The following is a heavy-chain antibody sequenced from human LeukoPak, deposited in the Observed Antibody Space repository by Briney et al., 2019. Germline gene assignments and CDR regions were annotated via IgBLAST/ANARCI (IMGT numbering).Heavy chain of an antibody. CDR1: GFSFSAYP. D-gene: IGHD6-13*01. V-gene: IGHV3-23*01. J-gene: IGHJ6*03. CDR3: LTRSLAALSGNYYMDV. CDR2: ISASGDVT. Sequence: GGSLRLSCAASGFSFSAYPMGWVRQAPGKGPQWLSGISASGDVTFHADRVKGRFAISRDFSKNTLYLQMNSLRVEDTAVYYCLTRSLAALSGNYYMDVWGKGTTVTVSS.